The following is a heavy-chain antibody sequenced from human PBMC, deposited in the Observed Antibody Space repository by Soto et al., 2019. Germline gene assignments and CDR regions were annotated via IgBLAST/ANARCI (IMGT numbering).Heavy chain of an antibody. J-gene: IGHJ4*02. Sequence: QVQLEESGGGVVQPGRSLRLSCAVSGFTVSSYGMHWVRQAPGKGLEWVAVISRDGRTTFYADSVKGRFTISKENSRNTLFLEMNSLRDDDMAVYYCTGEVASGYWGQGTLVTVSS. V-gene: IGHV3-30*03. D-gene: IGHD2-8*02. CDR3: TGEVASGY. CDR2: ISRDGRTT. CDR1: GFTVSSYG.